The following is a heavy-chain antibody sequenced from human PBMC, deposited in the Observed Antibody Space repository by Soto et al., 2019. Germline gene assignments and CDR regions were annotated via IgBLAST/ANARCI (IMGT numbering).Heavy chain of an antibody. V-gene: IGHV3-73*01. CDR3: TRLCRVPPRAPGY. Sequence: GSLTLSCAAAAVTCLSSAMHWVRQASGRGLAWVFRIRIKANNYATAYAASVKCRFTISRYDSKNTAYLQMNILKNADTTLYYCTRLCRVPPRAPGYGGR. J-gene: IGHJ2*01. CDR2: IRIKANNYAT. CDR1: AVTCLSSA. D-gene: IGHD5-18*01.